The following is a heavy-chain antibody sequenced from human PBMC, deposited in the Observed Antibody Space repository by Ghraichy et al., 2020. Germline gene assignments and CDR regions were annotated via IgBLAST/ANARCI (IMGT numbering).Heavy chain of an antibody. Sequence: GSLRLSCAASGFTFSSYWMSWVRQAPGKGLEWVANIKEDGSEKYYVDSVKGRFTISRDNAKNSLSLQMNSLRVEDTAVYYCARDRRTDYDFWSGPKNWFDSWGQGTLVTVSS. V-gene: IGHV3-7*03. J-gene: IGHJ5*01. CDR1: GFTFSSYW. D-gene: IGHD3-3*01. CDR3: ARDRRTDYDFWSGPKNWFDS. CDR2: IKEDGSEK.